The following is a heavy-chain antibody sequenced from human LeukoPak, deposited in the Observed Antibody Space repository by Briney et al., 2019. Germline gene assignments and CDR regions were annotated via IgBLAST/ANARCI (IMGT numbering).Heavy chain of an antibody. J-gene: IGHJ4*02. CDR1: GASITSGGYS. D-gene: IGHD5-18*01. V-gene: IGHV4-30-2*06. CDR3: AGYSYCFDY. CDR2: IYHSGST. Sequence: TLSLTCAVSGASITSGGYSWSWIRQSPGQGLEWIGDIYHSGSTYYNPSLKSRVTISVDRSKNQFSLKLSSVTGADTAVYYCAGYSYCFDYWDQGTLVTVSS.